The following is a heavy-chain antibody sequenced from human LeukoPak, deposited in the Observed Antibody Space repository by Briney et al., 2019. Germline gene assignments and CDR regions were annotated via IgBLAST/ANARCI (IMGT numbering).Heavy chain of an antibody. D-gene: IGHD6-13*01. Sequence: GGSLRLSCAATGFTFSSYAMSWVRQSPGRGLEWVSAISSSDGSTYYADSMKGRFTISRDNSRNTLYLQLNSLRAEDTALYHCAKSFHTTSWNNFVYWGQGTLVTVSS. V-gene: IGHV3-23*01. J-gene: IGHJ4*02. CDR3: AKSFHTTSWNNFVY. CDR2: ISSSDGST. CDR1: GFTFSSYA.